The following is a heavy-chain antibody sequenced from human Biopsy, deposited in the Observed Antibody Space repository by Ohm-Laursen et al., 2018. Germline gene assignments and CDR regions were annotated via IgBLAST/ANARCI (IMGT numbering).Heavy chain of an antibody. Sequence: SLRLSCSAPGVTLSGYAMNWVRQAPGKGLEWVSSISASRSYIHYADSVKGRFTVSRDNAKNSLFLQMNSLRAADTAIYYCATELLPPGVGGPWLDSWGQGTPVTVSS. D-gene: IGHD3-16*01. CDR1: GVTLSGYA. CDR2: ISASRSYI. CDR3: ATELLPPGVGGPWLDS. J-gene: IGHJ5*01. V-gene: IGHV3-21*06.